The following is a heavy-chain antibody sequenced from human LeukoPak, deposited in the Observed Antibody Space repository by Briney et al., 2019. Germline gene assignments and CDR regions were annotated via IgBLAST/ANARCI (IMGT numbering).Heavy chain of an antibody. CDR2: ISYDESNQ. CDR3: AKERAAVRGVMDY. D-gene: IGHD3-10*01. CDR1: GFTFSSYG. V-gene: IGHV3-30*18. J-gene: IGHJ4*02. Sequence: GGSLRLSCAASGFTFSSYGMHWVRQAPGKGLEWVAAISYDESNQSYADSVKGRFTISRDNSKNTLYLQMNSLRAEDTTVYCCAKERAAVRGVMDYWGQGTLVTVSS.